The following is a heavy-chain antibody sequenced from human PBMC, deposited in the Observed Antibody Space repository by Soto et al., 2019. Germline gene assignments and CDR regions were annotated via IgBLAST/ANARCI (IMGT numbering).Heavy chain of an antibody. CDR1: GFTFSSYA. D-gene: IGHD5-12*01. J-gene: IGHJ5*02. Sequence: EVQLLESGGGLVQPGGSLRLSCAASGFTFSSYAMSWVRQAPGKGLECVSAISGSGGSTYYADSVKGRFNISRDNSKNTLYLQMNSLRAEDTAVYYCAKDRGGYSGYDWAYDPANWFDPWGQGTLVTVSS. CDR2: ISGSGGST. V-gene: IGHV3-23*01. CDR3: AKDRGGYSGYDWAYDPANWFDP.